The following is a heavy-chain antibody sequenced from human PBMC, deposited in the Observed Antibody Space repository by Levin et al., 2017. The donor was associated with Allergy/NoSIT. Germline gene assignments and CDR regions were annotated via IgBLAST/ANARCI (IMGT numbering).Heavy chain of an antibody. D-gene: IGHD6-19*01. CDR1: GFTFSSYA. CDR2: ISYDGSTK. CDR3: AKDLSAVPGTGSDY. J-gene: IGHJ4*02. V-gene: IGHV3-30-3*01. Sequence: GGSLRLSCAASGFTFSSYAMHWFRQAPGKGLEWVAVISYDGSTKYYADSVKGRFTISRDNSKNTLYLQMNSLRAEDTAVDYCAKDLSAVPGTGSDYWGQGTVVTVSS.